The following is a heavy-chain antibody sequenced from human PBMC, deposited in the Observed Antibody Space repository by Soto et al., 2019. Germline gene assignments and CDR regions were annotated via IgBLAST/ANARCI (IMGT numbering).Heavy chain of an antibody. V-gene: IGHV4-34*01. J-gene: IGHJ4*02. D-gene: IGHD3-16*02. CDR3: ARSPSYYDSIWGSYRSQYYFDY. CDR2: INHSGST. Sequence: QVQLQQWGAGLLKPSETLSLTCAVYGGSFSGYYWSWIRQPPGKGLEWIGEINHSGSTNYNPSLKSRATISVATSKNQFSLTLCHVNAADTAVYYCARSPSYYDSIWGSYRSQYYFDYWGQGTLVTVSS. CDR1: GGSFSGYY.